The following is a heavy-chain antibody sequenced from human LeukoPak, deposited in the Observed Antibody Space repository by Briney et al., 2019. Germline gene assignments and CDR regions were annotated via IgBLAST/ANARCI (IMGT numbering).Heavy chain of an antibody. CDR2: ITSSSSYI. D-gene: IGHD3-22*01. CDR3: ARTSGGYYDSSGYRKQPPATDY. J-gene: IGHJ4*02. CDR1: GFTFSSYT. Sequence: PGGSLRLSCAASGFTFSSYTMNWVRQAPGKGLEWVSSITSSSSYIYYADSVKGRFTISRDNAKNSLYLQMNSLRAEDTAVYYCARTSGGYYDSSGYRKQPPATDYWGQGTLVTVSS. V-gene: IGHV3-21*01.